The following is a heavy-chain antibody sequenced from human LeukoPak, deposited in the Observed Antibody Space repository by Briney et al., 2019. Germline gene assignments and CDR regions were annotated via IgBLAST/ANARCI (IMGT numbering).Heavy chain of an antibody. CDR3: ARDLRTGGTGDLDS. CDR2: ISPNSDDT. V-gene: IGHV1-2*06. D-gene: IGHD2-21*01. Sequence: ASVKVSCKASGYTFNAYFIHWVRQAPGQGLEWMGRISPNSDDTSYAEQFQGRVTMTRGTSDTTVYMEVTRLRSDDTAVYYCARDLRTGGTGDLDSWGPGTLVTVSS. CDR1: GYTFNAYF. J-gene: IGHJ4*02.